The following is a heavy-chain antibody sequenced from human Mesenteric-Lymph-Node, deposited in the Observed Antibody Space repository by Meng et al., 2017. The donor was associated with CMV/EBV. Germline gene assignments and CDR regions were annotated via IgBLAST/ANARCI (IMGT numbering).Heavy chain of an antibody. D-gene: IGHD4/OR15-4a*01. J-gene: IGHJ4*02. Sequence: VSGGSIGSSNWWSWGRQPPGKGLEWIGEIYHSESTNYNPSLKSRVTISVDKSKNQFSLKLSSVTAADTAVYYCARAEDYGGNAIDYWGQGTLVTVSS. CDR2: IYHSEST. CDR3: ARAEDYGGNAIDY. V-gene: IGHV4-4*02. CDR1: GGSIGSSNW.